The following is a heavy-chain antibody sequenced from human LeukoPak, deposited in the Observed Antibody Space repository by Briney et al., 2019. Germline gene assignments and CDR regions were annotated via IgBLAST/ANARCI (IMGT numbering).Heavy chain of an antibody. D-gene: IGHD5-24*01. V-gene: IGHV6-1*01. CDR1: GDSVSSNSAA. J-gene: IGHJ3*02. Sequence: SQTLSLTRAISGDSVSSNSAAWNWIRQSPLRGLEWLGRTYYRSKWGNDYAVSVKSRITINPDTSKNQFSLQLNSVTPEDTAVYYCARERLQLGAFDIWGPGTMVTVSS. CDR3: ARERLQLGAFDI. CDR2: TYYRSKWGN.